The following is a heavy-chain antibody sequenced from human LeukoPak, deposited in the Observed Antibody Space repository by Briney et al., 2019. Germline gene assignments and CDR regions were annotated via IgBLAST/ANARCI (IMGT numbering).Heavy chain of an antibody. Sequence: PGGSLRLSCAASGFTFSSYQMNWVRQAPGKGLEWVSYISSSGGTIYYADSLKGRSTISRDNAKNSLYLQMNSLRAEDTAVYYCAREDYVWGSYPFDYWGQGTLVTVSS. J-gene: IGHJ4*02. D-gene: IGHD3-16*01. CDR1: GFTFSSYQ. CDR3: AREDYVWGSYPFDY. CDR2: ISSSGGTI. V-gene: IGHV3-48*03.